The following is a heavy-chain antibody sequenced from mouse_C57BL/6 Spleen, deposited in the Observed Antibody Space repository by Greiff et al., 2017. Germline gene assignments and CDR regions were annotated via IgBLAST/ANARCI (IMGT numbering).Heavy chain of an antibody. D-gene: IGHD1-1*01. Sequence: VKLMESGAELARPGASVKLSCKASGYTFTSYGISWVKQRTGQGLEWIGEIYPRSGNTYYNEKFKGKATLTADKSSSTAYMELRSLTSEDSAVYFCARFLITTVVRWYFDVWGTGTTVTVSS. CDR1: GYTFTSYG. J-gene: IGHJ1*03. V-gene: IGHV1-81*01. CDR3: ARFLITTVVRWYFDV. CDR2: IYPRSGNT.